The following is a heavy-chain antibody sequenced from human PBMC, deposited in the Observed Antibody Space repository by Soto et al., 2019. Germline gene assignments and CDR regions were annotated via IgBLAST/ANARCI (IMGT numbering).Heavy chain of an antibody. J-gene: IGHJ4*02. CDR2: IYYSGST. CDR3: ARSIGGDPYYFDY. D-gene: IGHD4-17*01. Sequence: SGTLSLTFTVCGGSISSGDYYWSWIRQPPGKGLEWIGYIYYSGSTYYNPSLKSRVTISVDTSKNQFSLKLSSVTAADTAVYYCARSIGGDPYYFDYWGQGTLVTVSS. V-gene: IGHV4-30-4*02. CDR1: GGSISSGDYY.